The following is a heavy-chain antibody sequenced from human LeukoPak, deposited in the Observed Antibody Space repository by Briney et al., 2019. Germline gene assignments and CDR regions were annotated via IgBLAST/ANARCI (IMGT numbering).Heavy chain of an antibody. CDR2: IPASGGSP. V-gene: IGHV3-23*01. CDR1: GFTFSNYA. Sequence: GGSLRLSCAASGFTFSNYAMSWVRRAPGKGLEWVSGIPASGGSPSYADSVKGRFTISRDNPGNTLFMEMHSLRAEDTAFYYCAIMHPHYDGRGYSVQWGHGTLVTVSS. D-gene: IGHD3-22*01. J-gene: IGHJ4*01. CDR3: AIMHPHYDGRGYSVQ.